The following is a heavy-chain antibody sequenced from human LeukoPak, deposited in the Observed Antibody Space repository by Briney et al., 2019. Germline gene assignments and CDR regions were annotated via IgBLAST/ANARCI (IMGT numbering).Heavy chain of an antibody. J-gene: IGHJ5*02. CDR2: IYSSGST. D-gene: IGHD3-10*01. Sequence: SETLSLTCTVSGGSISISTYYWGWIRQPPGKGLEWIGSIYSSGSTYYNPSLKGRVTISVDTSKNQFSLKLSSVTAADTTVYYCARHGEYYSGSGSLRGFDPWGQGTLVTVSS. V-gene: IGHV4-39*01. CDR3: ARHGEYYSGSGSLRGFDP. CDR1: GGSISISTYY.